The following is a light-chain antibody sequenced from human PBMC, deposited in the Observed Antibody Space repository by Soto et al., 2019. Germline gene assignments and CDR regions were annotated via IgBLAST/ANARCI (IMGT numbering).Light chain of an antibody. CDR3: QQRSNWPLYT. Sequence: EIVLTQSTATLSFSPGERATLSCRASQSVSSYLAWYQQKPGQAPRLLIYDASNRATGIPARFSGSGSGTDFTLTISSLEPEDFAVYYCQQRSNWPLYTFGQGTKLEIK. CDR1: QSVSSY. V-gene: IGKV3-11*01. J-gene: IGKJ2*01. CDR2: DAS.